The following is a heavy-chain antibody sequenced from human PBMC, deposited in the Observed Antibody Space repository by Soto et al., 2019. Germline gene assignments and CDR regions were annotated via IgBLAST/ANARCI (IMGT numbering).Heavy chain of an antibody. D-gene: IGHD5-18*01. CDR1: GGSISSYY. J-gene: IGHJ5*02. CDR2: IYYSGST. CDR3: AYMNAAMVRRFDP. Sequence: SETLSLTCTVSGGSISSYYWSWIRQPPGKGLEWIGYIYYSGSTNYNPSLKSRVTISVDTSKNQFSLKLSSVTAADTAVYYCAYMNAAMVRRFDPWGQGTLVTVSS. V-gene: IGHV4-59*01.